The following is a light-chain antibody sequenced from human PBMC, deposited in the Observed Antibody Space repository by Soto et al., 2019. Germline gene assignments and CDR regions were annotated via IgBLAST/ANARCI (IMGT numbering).Light chain of an antibody. CDR1: QGIRND. J-gene: IGKJ1*01. V-gene: IGKV1-6*01. Sequence: AIQMTQSPSSLSASVGDRVTITCRASQGIRNDLGWFQQKPGKAPKLLIYAASSLQSGVPSRFAGSGSGTDFTLTISSLQPEDFATYYCLQDYNYPGTFGQGTKVEIK. CDR2: AAS. CDR3: LQDYNYPGT.